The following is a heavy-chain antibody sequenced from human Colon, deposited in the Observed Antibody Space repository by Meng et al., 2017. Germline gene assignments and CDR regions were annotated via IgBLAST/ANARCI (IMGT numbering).Heavy chain of an antibody. CDR3: ARGSLSTVTLYYYYGMDV. CDR2: IYTSGGT. Sequence: SETLSLTCTVSGGSISSGSYYWSWIRQPAGKGLEWIGRIYTSGGTNYNPSLKSRVTISVDTSKNQFSLKLSSVTAADTAVYYCARGSLSTVTLYYYYGMDVWGQGTTVTVSS. CDR1: GGSISSGSYY. V-gene: IGHV4-61*02. D-gene: IGHD4-17*01. J-gene: IGHJ6*02.